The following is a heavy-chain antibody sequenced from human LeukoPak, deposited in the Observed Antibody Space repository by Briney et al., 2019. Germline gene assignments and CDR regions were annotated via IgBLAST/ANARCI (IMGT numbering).Heavy chain of an antibody. J-gene: IGHJ4*02. CDR3: ARDGWRFGELSDY. CDR2: IVHDGSKK. V-gene: IGHV3-30*03. Sequence: GRSLRLSCAASGFTFSSYGIHWVRQAPGKGLEWVALIVHDGSKKYYADSVKGRFTIFRDNAKNSLNLQMNSLRPEDTAVYYCARDGWRFGELSDYWGQGTLVTVSS. D-gene: IGHD3-10*01. CDR1: GFTFSSYG.